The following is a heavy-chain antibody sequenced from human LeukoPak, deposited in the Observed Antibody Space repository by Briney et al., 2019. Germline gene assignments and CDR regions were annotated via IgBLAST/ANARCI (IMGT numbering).Heavy chain of an antibody. V-gene: IGHV3-15*01. D-gene: IGHD3-9*01. Sequence: GGSLRLSCAASGFTFSNAWMSWVRQAPGKGLEWVGRIKSKTDGGTTDYAAPVKGRFTISRDDSKNTLYLQMNSLKTEDTAVYYCTTAPPSIFDWLADYDYWGQGTLVTVSS. CDR3: TTAPPSIFDWLADYDY. J-gene: IGHJ4*02. CDR2: IKSKTDGGTT. CDR1: GFTFSNAW.